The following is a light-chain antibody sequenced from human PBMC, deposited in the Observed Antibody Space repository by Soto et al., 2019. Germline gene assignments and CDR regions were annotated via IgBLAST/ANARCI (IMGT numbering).Light chain of an antibody. CDR3: SLYTSENAYV. V-gene: IGLV2-18*01. J-gene: IGLJ1*01. CDR1: STDFVGYNR. Sequence: QSALTQPPSVSGSPGQSVTISCTETSTDFVGYNRVSWYQQPPGTAPKLMIYEVNKRPSGVPDRFSGSKSGNTASLTISGLQAADEADYYCSLYTSENAYVFGTGTKVTVL. CDR2: EVN.